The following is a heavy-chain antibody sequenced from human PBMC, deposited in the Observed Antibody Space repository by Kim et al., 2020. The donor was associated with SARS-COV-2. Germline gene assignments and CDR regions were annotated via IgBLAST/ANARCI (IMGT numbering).Heavy chain of an antibody. CDR1: GGTFSSYA. D-gene: IGHD1-1*01. CDR3: AIPTRLQPRYYYYGMDV. CDR2: IIPIFGTA. Sequence: SVKVSCKASGGTFSSYAISWVRQAPGQGLEWMGGIIPIFGTANYAQKFQGRVTITADESTSTAYMELSSLRSEDTAVYYCAIPTRLQPRYYYYGMDVWGQGTTVTVSS. V-gene: IGHV1-69*13. J-gene: IGHJ6*02.